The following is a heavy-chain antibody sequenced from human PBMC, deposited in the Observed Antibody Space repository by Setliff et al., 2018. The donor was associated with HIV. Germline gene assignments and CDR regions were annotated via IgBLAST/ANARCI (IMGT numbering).Heavy chain of an antibody. CDR1: GASVRGGDH. V-gene: IGHV4-30-4*08. Sequence: SETLSLTCTVSGASVRGGDHWSWVRQAPGKGLEWIGYFSYIDEPYVNYLEYFNPSLRSRLAFSIDKPRNQFFLTLTSVTAADTAVYYCAREGLLVTSVGGAYWYHGMDVWGQGTTVTVSS. CDR2: FSYIDEPYVNYLE. CDR3: AREGLLVTSVGGAYWYHGMDV. D-gene: IGHD2-15*01. J-gene: IGHJ6*02.